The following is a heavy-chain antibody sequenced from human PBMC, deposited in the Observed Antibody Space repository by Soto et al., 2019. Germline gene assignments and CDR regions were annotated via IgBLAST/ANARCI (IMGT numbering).Heavy chain of an antibody. D-gene: IGHD2-8*01. V-gene: IGHV2-5*02. CDR2: IYWDDDK. CDR3: AHVRYSTNGVLNRYFDV. CDR1: GFSLSTNGVG. Sequence: QITLKESGPTLVKPTQTLTLTCTFSGFSLSTNGVGVGWIRQPPGEALEWLALIYWDDDKRYRTSMKNRLTITKDTYKNQVVLTVTNMDPVDTATYYCAHVRYSTNGVLNRYFDVWGQGTLVTGSS. J-gene: IGHJ4*02.